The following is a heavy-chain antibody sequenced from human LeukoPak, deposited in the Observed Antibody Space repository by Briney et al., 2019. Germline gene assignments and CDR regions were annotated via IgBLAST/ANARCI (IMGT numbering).Heavy chain of an antibody. J-gene: IGHJ4*02. D-gene: IGHD3-3*01. CDR1: GFTVSSNY. V-gene: IGHV3-66*01. CDR3: ARGETYYDFWSGYSTFDY. Sequence: GGSLRLSCAASGFTVSSNYMSWVRQAPGKGLEWVSVIYSGGSTYYADSVKGRFTISRDNSKNTLYLQMNSLRAEDTAVYYCARGETYYDFWSGYSTFDYWGQGTLVTVSS. CDR2: IYSGGST.